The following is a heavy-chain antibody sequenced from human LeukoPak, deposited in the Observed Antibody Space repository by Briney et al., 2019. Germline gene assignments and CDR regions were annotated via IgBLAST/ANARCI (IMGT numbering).Heavy chain of an antibody. Sequence: PGGSLRLSCAASGFTFYIYALSWVRQAPGKGLEWVSAISGSGGSTYYADSVKGRFTISRDNSKNTLYLQMNSLRAEDTAVYYCAKVAGFGDYENVRDYRGQGSRVIVSP. CDR3: AKVAGFGDYENVRDY. CDR1: GFTFYIYA. CDR2: ISGSGGST. J-gene: IGHJ4*02. D-gene: IGHD4-17*01. V-gene: IGHV3-23*01.